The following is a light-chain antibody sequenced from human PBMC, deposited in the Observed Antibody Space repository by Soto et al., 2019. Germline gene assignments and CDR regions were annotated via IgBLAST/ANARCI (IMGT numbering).Light chain of an antibody. CDR2: GAS. Sequence: EIVLTQSPCTLSLSPGERATLPCRSSQSVSSSYVTWYQQRPGKAPRLLLYGASNRATGIPDRFSGSGSGTDFTLTISRLEPEDFAVYFCQQYGNSPLTFGGGTKVDSK. J-gene: IGKJ4*01. CDR1: QSVSSSY. V-gene: IGKV3-20*01. CDR3: QQYGNSPLT.